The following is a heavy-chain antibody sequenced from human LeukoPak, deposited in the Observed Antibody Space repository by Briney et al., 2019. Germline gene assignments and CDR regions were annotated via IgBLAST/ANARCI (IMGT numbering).Heavy chain of an antibody. J-gene: IGHJ6*04. CDR3: AELGITMIRGV. CDR1: GFTFSSYS. CDR2: ISSSSSTI. V-gene: IGHV3-48*01. D-gene: IGHD3-22*01. Sequence: GGSLRLSCAASGFTFSSYSMNWVRQAPGKGLERVSYISSSSSTIYYADSVKGRFTISRDNAKNSLYLQMNSLRAEDTAVYFCAELGITMIRGVWGKGTTVTISS.